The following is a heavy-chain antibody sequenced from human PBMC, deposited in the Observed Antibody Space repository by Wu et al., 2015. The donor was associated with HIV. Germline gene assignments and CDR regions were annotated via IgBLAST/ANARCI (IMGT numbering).Heavy chain of an antibody. V-gene: IGHV1-2*02. CDR1: GYTFTAYN. D-gene: IGHD3-9*01. J-gene: IGHJ5*02. CDR2: INANSGRT. Sequence: VQSGAGMKKPGASVKVSCTASGYTFTAYNVHWVRQVPGQGLEWMGNINANSGRTKYAENFQGRVAMTRDTSVNTVYMELKTLRYDDTAVYFCARGDRFYDILTGYSKNWFDPWGQGTLVSVSS. CDR3: ARGDRFYDILTGYSKNWFDP.